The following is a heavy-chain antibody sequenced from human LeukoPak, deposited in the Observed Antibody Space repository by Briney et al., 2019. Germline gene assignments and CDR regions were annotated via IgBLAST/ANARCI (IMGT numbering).Heavy chain of an antibody. CDR3: ASSEDCSSTSCYRYYYYYMDV. J-gene: IGHJ6*03. D-gene: IGHD2-2*01. CDR1: GGSISSYY. Sequence: SETLSLTCTVSGGSISSYYWSWIRQPPGKGLEWIEYIYYSGSTNYNPSLKSRVTISVDTSKNQFSLKLSSVTAADTAVYYCASSEDCSSTSCYRYYYYYMDVWGKGTTVTVSS. V-gene: IGHV4-59*01. CDR2: IYYSGST.